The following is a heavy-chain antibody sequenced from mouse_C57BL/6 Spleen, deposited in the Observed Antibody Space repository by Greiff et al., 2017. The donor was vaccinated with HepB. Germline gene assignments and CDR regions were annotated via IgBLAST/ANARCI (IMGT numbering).Heavy chain of an antibody. J-gene: IGHJ2*01. V-gene: IGHV1-52*01. D-gene: IGHD1-1*01. CDR2: IDPSDSET. CDR1: GYTFTSYW. Sequence: QVQLQQPGAELVRPGSSVKLSCKASGYTFTSYWMHWVKQRPIQGLEWIGNIDPSDSETHYNQKFKDKATLTVDKSSSTAYMQLSSLTSEDSAVYYCARERIYPLDYWGQGTTLTVSS. CDR3: ARERIYPLDY.